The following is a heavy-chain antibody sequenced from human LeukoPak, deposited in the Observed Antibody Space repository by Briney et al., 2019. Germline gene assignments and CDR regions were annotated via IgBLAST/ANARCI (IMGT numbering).Heavy chain of an antibody. CDR3: ARTYYYDSSGYPRYYYFDY. D-gene: IGHD3-22*01. CDR2: ISAYNGNT. CDR1: GYTFTCYG. Sequence: ASVKVSCKASGYTFTCYGISWVRQAPGQGLEWMGWISAYNGNTNYAQKLQGRVTMTTDTSTSTAYMELRSLRSDDTAVYYCARTYYYDSSGYPRYYYFDYWGQGTLVTVSS. V-gene: IGHV1-18*01. J-gene: IGHJ4*02.